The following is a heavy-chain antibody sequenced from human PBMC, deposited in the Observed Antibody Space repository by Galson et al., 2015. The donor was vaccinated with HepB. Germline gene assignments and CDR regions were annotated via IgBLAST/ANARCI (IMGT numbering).Heavy chain of an antibody. Sequence: SVKVSCKASGYTFTSYYMHWVRQAPGQGLEWMGIINPSGGSTSYAQKLQGRVTMTRDTSTSTVYMELSSLRSEDTAVYYCAREPRLVHGMDVWGQGTTVTVSS. J-gene: IGHJ6*02. V-gene: IGHV1-46*04. CDR3: AREPRLVHGMDV. CDR1: GYTFTSYY. CDR2: INPSGGST. D-gene: IGHD6-19*01.